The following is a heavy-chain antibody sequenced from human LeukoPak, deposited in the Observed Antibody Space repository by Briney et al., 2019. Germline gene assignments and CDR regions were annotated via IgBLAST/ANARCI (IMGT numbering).Heavy chain of an antibody. Sequence: GGSLRLSCAASGFTFSSYSMNWVRQAPGKGLEWVSVIYSGGTTYYADSVKGRFTISRDNSKNTLYLQMNSLRAEDTAVYYCAGVSLPTYYFDYWGQGTLVTVSS. V-gene: IGHV3-53*01. D-gene: IGHD4-11*01. CDR1: GFTFSSYS. J-gene: IGHJ4*02. CDR3: AGVSLPTYYFDY. CDR2: IYSGGTT.